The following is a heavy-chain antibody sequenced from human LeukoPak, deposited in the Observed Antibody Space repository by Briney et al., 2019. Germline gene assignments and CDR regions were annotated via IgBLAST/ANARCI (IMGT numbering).Heavy chain of an antibody. J-gene: IGHJ4*02. CDR1: GFTFHSYA. CDR3: VRGGQSTNCFDY. Sequence: PGGSLRLSCAAFGFTFHSYAMSWVRQAPGKELECISAITGNGGGTFYADSVKGRFTISRDNSKNTLFLQMDSLKAEDMAVYYCVRGGQSTNCFDYWGQGILVTVSS. V-gene: IGHV3-64*02. D-gene: IGHD1-1*01. CDR2: ITGNGGGT.